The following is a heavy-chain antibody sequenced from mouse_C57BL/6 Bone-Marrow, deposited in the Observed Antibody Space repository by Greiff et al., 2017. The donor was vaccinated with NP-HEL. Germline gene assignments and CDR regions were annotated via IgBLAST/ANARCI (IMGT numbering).Heavy chain of an antibody. CDR1: GYTFTSYW. CDR3: ARGVTTVVSYYFDD. CDR2: IYHSDSET. Sequence: QVQLQQPGAELVRPGSSVKLSCKASGYTFTSYWMDWVKQRPGQGLEWIGNIYHSDSETHYNQKFKDKATLTVDKSSRTAYMQLSSLTSEDSAVYYCARGVTTVVSYYFDDWGQGTTLTVSS. V-gene: IGHV1-61*01. D-gene: IGHD1-1*01. J-gene: IGHJ2*01.